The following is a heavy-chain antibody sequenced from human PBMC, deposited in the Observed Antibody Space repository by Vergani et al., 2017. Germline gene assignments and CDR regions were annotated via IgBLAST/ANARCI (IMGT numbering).Heavy chain of an antibody. Sequence: QVQLQESGPGLVKPSETLTLTCYVSDSSIMTNLYWGWFRQSPGKGLEWIGCIHHSGDTHYNSSLKSRVSISIVSSSKFSLSLTSVTAADTAIYYCARHRGSVGFFPSSYFYGMDVWGHGTTVTVSS. D-gene: IGHD3-10*01. CDR3: ARHRGSVGFFPSSYFYGMDV. V-gene: IGHV4-38-2*01. CDR1: DSSIMTNLY. J-gene: IGHJ6*02. CDR2: IHHSGDT.